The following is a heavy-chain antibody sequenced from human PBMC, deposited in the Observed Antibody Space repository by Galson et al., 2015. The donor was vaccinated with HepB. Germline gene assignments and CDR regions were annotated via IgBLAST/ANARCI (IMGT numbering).Heavy chain of an antibody. CDR1: GFTFSSYS. D-gene: IGHD5-12*01. CDR2: ISSSSSYI. V-gene: IGHV3-21*01. J-gene: IGHJ4*02. Sequence: SLRLSCAASGFTFSSYSMNWVRQAPGKGLEWVSSISSSSSYIYYADSVKGRFTIFRDNAKNSLYLQMNSLRAEDTAVYYCARDSGYSGYDWGYWGQGTLVTVSS. CDR3: ARDSGYSGYDWGY.